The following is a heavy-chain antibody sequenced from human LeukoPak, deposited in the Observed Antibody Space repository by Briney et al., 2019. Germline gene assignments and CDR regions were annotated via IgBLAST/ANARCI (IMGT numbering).Heavy chain of an antibody. CDR2: ITSSSSYI. Sequence: PGRSLRVSCAASGFTFSSYGIHWVRHAPGKGLEWISSITSSSSYIYYADSVKGRFTISRDNAKNSLYLQMSSLSPDDTAVYFCARDPYSGNYGNYYYYYMDVWGKGTTVTISS. CDR3: ARDPYSGNYGNYYYYYMDV. CDR1: GFTFSSYG. D-gene: IGHD1-26*01. V-gene: IGHV3-21*06. J-gene: IGHJ6*03.